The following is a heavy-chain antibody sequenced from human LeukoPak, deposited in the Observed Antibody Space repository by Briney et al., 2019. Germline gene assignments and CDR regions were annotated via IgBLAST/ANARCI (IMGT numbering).Heavy chain of an antibody. CDR3: AREGHYITGTTSDWFDP. CDR2: INPNSGGT. Sequence: ASVKVSCKASGYTFIGYYMHWVRQAPGQGLEWMGWINPNSGGTNYAQKFQGRVTMTRDTSISTAYMELSRLRSDDTAVYYCAREGHYITGTTSDWFDPWGQGTLVTVSS. J-gene: IGHJ5*02. V-gene: IGHV1-2*02. D-gene: IGHD1-7*01. CDR1: GYTFIGYY.